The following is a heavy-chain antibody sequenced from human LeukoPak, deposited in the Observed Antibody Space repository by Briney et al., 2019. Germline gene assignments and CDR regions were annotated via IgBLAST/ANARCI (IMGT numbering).Heavy chain of an antibody. CDR1: GYTFSSYY. J-gene: IGHJ5*02. Sequence: ASVKVSCKASGYTFSSYYMHWVRQAPVQGLEWMGIINPSGGSTSYAQKFQGRVTLTRDTSTSTVYMELSSLRSEDTAVYYCARADSGGDSSGYKWFDPWGQGTLVTVSS. D-gene: IGHD3-22*01. CDR2: INPSGGST. V-gene: IGHV1-46*01. CDR3: ARADSGGDSSGYKWFDP.